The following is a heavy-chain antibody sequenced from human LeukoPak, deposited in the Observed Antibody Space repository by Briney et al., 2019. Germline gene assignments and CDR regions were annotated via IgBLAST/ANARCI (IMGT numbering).Heavy chain of an antibody. CDR1: GFTYTKHA. CDR3: ARAGPSSSWHQFDY. Sequence: TGGSLRLSCAASGFTYTKHAMHWVRQAPGKGLEWVAVISYDGSNKKYADSVKGRFTISRDNSKNTLYLQMNSLRAEDTAVYYCARAGPSSSWHQFDYWGQGTLVTVSS. CDR2: ISYDGSNK. J-gene: IGHJ4*02. D-gene: IGHD6-13*01. V-gene: IGHV3-30*04.